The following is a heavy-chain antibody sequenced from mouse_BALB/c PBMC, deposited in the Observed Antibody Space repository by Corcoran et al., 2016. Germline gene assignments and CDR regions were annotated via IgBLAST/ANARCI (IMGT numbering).Heavy chain of an antibody. Sequence: EVQLQQSGPELVKPGASVKISCKASGYSFTGYYMHWVKQSHVKSLEWIGRINPYNGATSYNQNFKDKASLTVDKSSSTAYMELHSLTSEDSAVYYCAGYLSAMDYWGQGTSATVSS. D-gene: IGHD2-14*01. CDR2: INPYNGAT. J-gene: IGHJ4*01. CDR3: AGYLSAMDY. CDR1: GYSFTGYY. V-gene: IGHV1-26*01.